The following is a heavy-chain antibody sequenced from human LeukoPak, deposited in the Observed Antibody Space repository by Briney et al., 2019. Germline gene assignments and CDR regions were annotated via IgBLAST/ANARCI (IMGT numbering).Heavy chain of an antibody. Sequence: PGGSLRLSCAVSGFTFSSYSINWVRQAPGKGLEWVSSISSGSTYIYYADSVKGRFTISRDNAKNSLYLQMNSLRADDTAVYYCARLYDFWNAYSDYWGQGTLVTVSS. CDR2: ISSGSTYI. V-gene: IGHV3-21*01. J-gene: IGHJ4*02. D-gene: IGHD3-3*01. CDR3: ARLYDFWNAYSDY. CDR1: GFTFSSYS.